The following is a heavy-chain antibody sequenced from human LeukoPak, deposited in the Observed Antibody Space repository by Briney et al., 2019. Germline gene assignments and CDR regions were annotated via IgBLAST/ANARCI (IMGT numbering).Heavy chain of an antibody. V-gene: IGHV1-69*05. J-gene: IGHJ3*02. Sequence: SVKVSCKASGGTFSSYAISWVRQAPGQGLEWMGRIIPIFGTANYAQKLQGRVTITTDESASTAYTELSSLRSEDTAVYYCARDEPRDIYYDSSGYYPSGAFDIWGQGTLVTVSS. CDR1: GGTFSSYA. CDR3: ARDEPRDIYYDSSGYYPSGAFDI. D-gene: IGHD3-22*01. CDR2: IIPIFGTA.